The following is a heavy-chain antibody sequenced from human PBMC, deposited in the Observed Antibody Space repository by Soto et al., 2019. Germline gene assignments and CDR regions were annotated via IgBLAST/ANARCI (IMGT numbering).Heavy chain of an antibody. CDR1: GFTLSNYV. J-gene: IGHJ4*02. D-gene: IGHD6-19*01. Sequence: GGSLRLSCAASGFTLSNYVMNWVRQAPGKGLEWISCIGSSSVTIFHADSVKGRFTISRDSAKNSLYLQMNSLRAEDTAMYYCSIVPISGWPNFFDFRGLGPLVTGSS. CDR3: SIVPISGWPNFFDF. CDR2: IGSSSVTI. V-gene: IGHV3-48*01.